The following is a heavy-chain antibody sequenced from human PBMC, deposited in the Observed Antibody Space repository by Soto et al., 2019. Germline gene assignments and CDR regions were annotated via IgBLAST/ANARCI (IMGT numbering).Heavy chain of an antibody. D-gene: IGHD3-16*01. CDR1: GFTFDDYA. J-gene: IGHJ3*02. Sequence: EVQLVESGGGLVQPGRSLRLSCAASGFTFDDYAMHWVRQAPGKGLEWVSGISWNSGSIGYADSVKGRFTISRDNAKNSLYLQMNSLRAEDTALYYCAKDRSLGLDAFDIWGQGTMVTVSS. V-gene: IGHV3-9*01. CDR3: AKDRSLGLDAFDI. CDR2: ISWNSGSI.